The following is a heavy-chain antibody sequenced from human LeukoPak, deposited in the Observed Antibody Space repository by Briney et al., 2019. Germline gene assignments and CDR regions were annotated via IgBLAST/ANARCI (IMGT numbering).Heavy chain of an antibody. D-gene: IGHD2-15*01. CDR3: ARDIEGYCSGGSCYGAFDI. V-gene: IGHV4-30-2*01. CDR2: IYHSGST. Sequence: PSQTLSLTCAVSGGSISSGGYSWRWIRQPPGKGLEWIGYIYHSGSTYYNPSLKSRVTISVDRSKNQFSLKLSSVTAADTAVYYCARDIEGYCSGGSCYGAFDIWGQGTMVTVSS. CDR1: GGSISSGGYS. J-gene: IGHJ3*02.